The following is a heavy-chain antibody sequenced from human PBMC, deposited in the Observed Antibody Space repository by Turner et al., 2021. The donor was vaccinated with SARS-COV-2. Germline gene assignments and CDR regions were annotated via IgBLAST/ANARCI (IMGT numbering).Heavy chain of an antibody. J-gene: IGHJ4*02. Sequence: QVQLAESGGGVVQPGRSLRLSCAASGFTFSSYAIHWVRQAPGKGLEWVAVISYDGTNKYYADSVRGRFTFSRDDSKNTLYLQMNSLRTEDTAVYYCARPLGGNYYRGLEYWGQGTLVTVSS. CDR1: GFTFSSYA. CDR2: ISYDGTNK. V-gene: IGHV3-30-3*01. D-gene: IGHD1-26*01. CDR3: ARPLGGNYYRGLEY.